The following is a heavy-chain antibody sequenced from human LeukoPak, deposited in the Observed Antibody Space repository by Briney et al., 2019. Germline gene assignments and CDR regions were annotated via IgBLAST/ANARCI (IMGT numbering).Heavy chain of an antibody. CDR3: ARGYYDSSGSPFDY. CDR2: IKQDGSEK. J-gene: IGHJ4*02. D-gene: IGHD3-22*01. Sequence: PGGSLRLSCAASGFTFSAYLMSWVRQAPGKGLEWVANIKQDGSEKYYVDSVKGRFVISRDNAKNALYLQMNSLRAEDTAVYYCARGYYDSSGSPFDYWGQGTLVTVSS. CDR1: GFTFSAYL. V-gene: IGHV3-7*01.